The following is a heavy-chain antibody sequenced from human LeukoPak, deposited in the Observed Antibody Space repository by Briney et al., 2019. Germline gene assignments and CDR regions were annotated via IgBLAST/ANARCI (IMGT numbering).Heavy chain of an antibody. D-gene: IGHD5-12*01. CDR1: KFMFSSYE. CDR2: ISSGGGTK. Sequence: GGSLILSCAASKFMFSSYEMNWVRQAPGKGLEWVSYISSGGGTKYYADSVKGRFTISRDNAKNSLYLQMNSLRVEDTAVYYCARPGRGYSGDEGYWGQGTLVTVSS. J-gene: IGHJ4*02. V-gene: IGHV3-48*03. CDR3: ARPGRGYSGDEGY.